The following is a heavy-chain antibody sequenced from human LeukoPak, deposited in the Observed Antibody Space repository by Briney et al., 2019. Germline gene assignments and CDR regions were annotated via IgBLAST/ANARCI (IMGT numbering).Heavy chain of an antibody. V-gene: IGHV4-31*03. D-gene: IGHD6-6*01. Sequence: SETLSLTCTASGGSISSGGYYWSWIRQHPGKGLEWIGYIYYSGSTYYNPSLKSRVTISVDTSKNQFSLKLSSVTAADTAVYYSARKVAARPFDYWGQGTLVTVSS. CDR2: IYYSGST. CDR1: GGSISSGGYY. CDR3: ARKVAARPFDY. J-gene: IGHJ4*02.